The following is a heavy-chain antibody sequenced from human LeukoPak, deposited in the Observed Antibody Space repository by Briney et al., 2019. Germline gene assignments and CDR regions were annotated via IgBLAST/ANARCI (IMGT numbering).Heavy chain of an antibody. J-gene: IGHJ2*01. CDR1: GFIFGSHA. CDR2: ISYDGNK. Sequence: GGSLRLSCAASGFIFGSHAMHWVRQAPGKGLEWVAVISYDGNKYYADSVKGRFTISRDNSKNTLYLQMNSLRAEDTAVYYCTSEGYDYVWGNYRGVWGRGTLVTVSS. CDR3: TSEGYDYVWGNYRGV. D-gene: IGHD3-16*02. V-gene: IGHV3-30*04.